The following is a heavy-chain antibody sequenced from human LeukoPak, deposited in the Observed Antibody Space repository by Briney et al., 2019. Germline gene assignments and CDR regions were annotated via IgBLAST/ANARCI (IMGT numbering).Heavy chain of an antibody. CDR2: INHSGST. Sequence: SETLSLTCAVYGGSFSGYYWSWIRQPPGKGLEWIGEINHSGSTNYNPSLKSRVTISVDTSKNQFSLKLSSVTAADTAVYYCARVDRTVAFDIWGQGTMVTVSS. CDR3: ARVDRTVAFDI. CDR1: GGSFSGYY. J-gene: IGHJ3*02. D-gene: IGHD1-14*01. V-gene: IGHV4-34*01.